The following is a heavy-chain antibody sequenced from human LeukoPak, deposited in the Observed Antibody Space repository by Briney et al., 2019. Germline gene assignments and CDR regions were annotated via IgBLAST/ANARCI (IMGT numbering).Heavy chain of an antibody. J-gene: IGHJ5*02. Sequence: PPGGSLRLSCAASGFIFRNYWMNWVRQAPGKGLEWVATIKEDGSEKYYVDFVKGRFTISRDNAKNSLYLQMNSLRAEDTAVYYCAKDRPYCSSTSCRDPNWFDPWGQGTLVTVSS. CDR2: IKEDGSEK. CDR1: GFIFRNYW. CDR3: AKDRPYCSSTSCRDPNWFDP. V-gene: IGHV3-7*03. D-gene: IGHD2-2*01.